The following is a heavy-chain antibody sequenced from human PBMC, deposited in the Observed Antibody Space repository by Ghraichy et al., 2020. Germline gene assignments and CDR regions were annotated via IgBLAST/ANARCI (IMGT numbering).Heavy chain of an antibody. CDR1: GFTFSSYW. J-gene: IGHJ3*02. CDR2: INSDGSST. V-gene: IGHV3-74*01. D-gene: IGHD1-7*01. CDR3: ASFPLELMAFDI. Sequence: GGSLRLSCAASGFTFSSYWMHWVRQAPGKGLVWVSRINSDGSSTSYADSVKGRFTISRDNAKNTLYLQMNSLRAEDTAVYYCASFPLELMAFDIWGQGTMVTVSS.